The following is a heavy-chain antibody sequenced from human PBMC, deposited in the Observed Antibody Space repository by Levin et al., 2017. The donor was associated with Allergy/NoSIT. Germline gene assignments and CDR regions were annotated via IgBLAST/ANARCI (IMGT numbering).Heavy chain of an antibody. CDR2: INHSGST. D-gene: IGHD3-3*01. V-gene: IGHV4-34*01. J-gene: IGHJ4*02. Sequence: GSLRLSCAVYGGSFSGYYWSWIRQPPGKGLEWIGEINHSGSTNYNPSLKSRVTISVDTSKNQFSLKLSSVTAADTAVYYCARGQGSGYLDYWGQGTLVTVSS. CDR1: GGSFSGYY. CDR3: ARGQGSGYLDY.